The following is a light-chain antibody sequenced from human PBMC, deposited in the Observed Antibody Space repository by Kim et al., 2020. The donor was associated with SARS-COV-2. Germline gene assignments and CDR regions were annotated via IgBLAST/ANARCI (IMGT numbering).Light chain of an antibody. Sequence: GQSITISCTGTSSDVGCYNYVSWYQQHPGKAPKLMIYDVSNRPSGVSNRFSGSKSGNTASLTISGLQAEDEADYYCSSYTSSSTLGFGGGTQLTVL. CDR1: SSDVGCYNY. CDR3: SSYTSSSTLG. J-gene: IGLJ2*01. V-gene: IGLV2-14*03. CDR2: DVS.